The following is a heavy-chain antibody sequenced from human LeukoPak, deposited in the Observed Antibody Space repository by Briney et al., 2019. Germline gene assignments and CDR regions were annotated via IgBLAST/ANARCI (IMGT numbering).Heavy chain of an antibody. CDR3: ARGDYYYDSSGYYYGY. CDR2: INHSGST. CDR1: GGSFSGYY. J-gene: IGHJ4*02. V-gene: IGHV4-34*01. D-gene: IGHD3-22*01. Sequence: SETLSLTCAVYGGSFSGYYWSWIRQPPGKGLEWIGEINHSGSTNYNPSLKSRVTMSVDTSKNQFSLKLSSVTAADTAVYYCARGDYYYDSSGYYYGYWGQGTLVTVSS.